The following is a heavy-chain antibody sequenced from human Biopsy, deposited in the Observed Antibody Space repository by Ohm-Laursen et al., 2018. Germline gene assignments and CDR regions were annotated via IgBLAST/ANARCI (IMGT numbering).Heavy chain of an antibody. Sequence: SVKVSCKSSGYTFTNYGISWVRQAPGQGLEWMGWISPYNGVTDYAQKLQGRVTMTTDTSTSTAYMDLRSLRSDDTAVYYCARDRWPHVTLLGLVVFDFWGQGTLVIVSS. J-gene: IGHJ4*02. CDR3: ARDRWPHVTLLGLVVFDF. V-gene: IGHV1-18*01. D-gene: IGHD3-3*01. CDR1: GYTFTNYG. CDR2: ISPYNGVT.